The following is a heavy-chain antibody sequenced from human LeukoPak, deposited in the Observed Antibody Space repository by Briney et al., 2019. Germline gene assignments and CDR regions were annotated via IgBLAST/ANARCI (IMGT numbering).Heavy chain of an antibody. CDR3: AREEPVVTLDY. D-gene: IGHD3-22*01. Sequence: SETLSLTCAVYGGSFSGYYWSWIRQPPGKGLEWIGEINHSGSTNYNPSLKSRVTISVDTSKNQFSLKLSSVTAADTAVYYCAREEPVVTLDYWGQGTLVTVSS. CDR1: GGSFSGYY. J-gene: IGHJ4*02. V-gene: IGHV4-34*01. CDR2: INHSGST.